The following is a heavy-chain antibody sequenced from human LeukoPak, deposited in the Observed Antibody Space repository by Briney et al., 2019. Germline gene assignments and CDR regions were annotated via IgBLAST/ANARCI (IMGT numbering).Heavy chain of an antibody. CDR2: IYYSGST. CDR1: GGSLSGYY. D-gene: IGHD2-2*01. CDR3: ARSVGCSSTSCPYNWFDP. J-gene: IGHJ5*02. V-gene: IGHV4-59*01. Sequence: PSETLSLTCAVHGGSLSGYYWSWIRQPPGKGLEWIGYIYYSGSTNYNPSLKSRVTISVDTSKNQFSLKLSSVTAADTAVYYCARSVGCSSTSCPYNWFDPWGQGTLVTVSS.